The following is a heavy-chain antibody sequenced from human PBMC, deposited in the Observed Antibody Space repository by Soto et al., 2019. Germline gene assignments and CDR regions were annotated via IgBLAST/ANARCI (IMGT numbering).Heavy chain of an antibody. CDR2: VSAYNGNT. J-gene: IGHJ3*02. V-gene: IGHV1-18*01. Sequence: QVQLVQSGAEVKKHGASVKVSCKASGYTFTSYGITWVREAPGQGLEWMGWVSAYNGNTNYAQKVQGRVTMTTDTSTSTAYMELGSLRSDDTAMYYCLMHAFDIWGQGTMVTVSS. CDR1: GYTFTSYG. CDR3: LMHAFDI.